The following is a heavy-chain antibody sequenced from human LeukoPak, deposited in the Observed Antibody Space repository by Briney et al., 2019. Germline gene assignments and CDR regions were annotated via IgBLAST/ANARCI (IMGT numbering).Heavy chain of an antibody. CDR3: ARISRDGYIFDY. D-gene: IGHD5-24*01. J-gene: IGHJ4*02. V-gene: IGHV1-69*05. Sequence: GSSVKVCCKASGGTFSSYAISWVRQAPGQGLEWMGGIIPIFGTANYAQKFQGRVTITTDESTSTAYMELGSLRSEDTAVYYCARISRDGYIFDYWGQGTLVTLSS. CDR2: IIPIFGTA. CDR1: GGTFSSYA.